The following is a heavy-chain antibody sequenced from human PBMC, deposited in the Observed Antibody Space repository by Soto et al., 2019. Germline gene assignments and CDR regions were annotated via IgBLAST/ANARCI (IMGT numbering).Heavy chain of an antibody. CDR2: IIPIFGTA. D-gene: IGHD6-13*01. Sequence: GASVKVSCKASGGTFSSYAISWVRQAPGQGLEWMGGIIPIFGTANYAQKFQGRVTITADESTSTAYMELSSLRSEDTAVYYCATRIAAAGRPYYYYYYGMDVWGQGTTVTSP. J-gene: IGHJ6*02. CDR1: GGTFSSYA. V-gene: IGHV1-69*13. CDR3: ATRIAAAGRPYYYYYYGMDV.